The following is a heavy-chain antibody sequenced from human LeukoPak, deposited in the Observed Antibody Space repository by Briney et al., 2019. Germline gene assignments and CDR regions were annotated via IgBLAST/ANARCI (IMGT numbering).Heavy chain of an antibody. J-gene: IGHJ4*02. CDR1: GGSISSYY. V-gene: IGHV4-59*01. D-gene: IGHD1-26*01. CDR3: AREYSGSYRGFDY. CDR2: IYYSGST. Sequence: SETLSLTCTVSGGSISSYYWSWIRQPPGKGLEWIGYIYYSGSTNYNPSLKSRVTISVDTSKNQFSLKLSSVTAADTAVYYCAREYSGSYRGFDYWGQGTLVTVSS.